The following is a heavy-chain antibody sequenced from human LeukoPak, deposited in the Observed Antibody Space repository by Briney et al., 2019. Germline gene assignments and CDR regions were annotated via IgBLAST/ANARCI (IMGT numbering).Heavy chain of an antibody. Sequence: PGGSLRLSCAASGFTFSSYAMSWVRQAPGKGLEWVSAISGSGGSTYYADSVKGRFTISRDNSKNTLYLQMNSLRAGDTAVYYCAKLTTVTFRYYYYMDVWGKGTTVTVSS. CDR1: GFTFSSYA. D-gene: IGHD4-17*01. V-gene: IGHV3-23*01. CDR2: ISGSGGST. CDR3: AKLTTVTFRYYYYMDV. J-gene: IGHJ6*03.